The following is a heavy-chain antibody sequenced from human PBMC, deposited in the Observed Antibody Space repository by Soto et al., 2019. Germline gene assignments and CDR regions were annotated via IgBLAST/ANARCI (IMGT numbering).Heavy chain of an antibody. Sequence: EVQLVESGGGLVQPGGSLRLACAASGFTFSSYWMNWVRQVPGKGLEWVANIKGDGSEKNYVDSVKGRFTLSRDNAKNSLYVQMDSLRVEDTAVYYCARDLEYYASGSSFDYWGQGTLVTVSS. V-gene: IGHV3-7*01. D-gene: IGHD3-10*01. CDR1: GFTFSSYW. J-gene: IGHJ4*02. CDR2: IKGDGSEK. CDR3: ARDLEYYASGSSFDY.